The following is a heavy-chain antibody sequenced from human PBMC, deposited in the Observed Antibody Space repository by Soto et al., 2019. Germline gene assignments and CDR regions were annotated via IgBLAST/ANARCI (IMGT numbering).Heavy chain of an antibody. D-gene: IGHD1-1*01. Sequence: QVQLVQSGDEVKKTGASVKVSCRASGYTLTNYGISWVRQAPAQGLFWMGWISGHNGNTLHAQNVQGRLTLTIDTSTNTAYLELMSLKIDDTAMYYCVRDWQLSPWGQGTLVTVSS. CDR3: VRDWQLSP. CDR1: GYTLTNYG. J-gene: IGHJ5*02. V-gene: IGHV1-18*01. CDR2: ISGHNGNT.